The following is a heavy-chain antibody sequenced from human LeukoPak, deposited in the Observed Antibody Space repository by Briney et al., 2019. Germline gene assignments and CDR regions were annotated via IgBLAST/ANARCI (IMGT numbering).Heavy chain of an antibody. CDR3: ARVSGLDNGYNPGFDY. V-gene: IGHV5-51*01. D-gene: IGHD5-24*01. CDR2: IYPGDSDT. J-gene: IGHJ4*02. Sequence: GESLKISCKGSGYSFTSYWIGWVRQMPGKGLEWMGIIYPGDSDTRYSPSFQGQVTISADRSISTAYLQWSSLRASDTAIYYCARVSGLDNGYNPGFDYWGQGTLVTVSS. CDR1: GYSFTSYW.